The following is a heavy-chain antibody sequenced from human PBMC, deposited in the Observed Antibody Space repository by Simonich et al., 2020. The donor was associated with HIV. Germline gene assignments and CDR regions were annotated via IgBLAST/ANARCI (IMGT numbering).Heavy chain of an antibody. V-gene: IGHV1-2*06. CDR2: INPNSGGT. CDR1: GYTFTGYY. J-gene: IGHJ6*02. Sequence: QVQLVQSGAEVKKPGDSVKVSCKASGYTFTGYYMHWVRQAPGQGLEWMGRINPNSGGTNYAQKVQGRVTMTRDTSISTAYMELSRRRSDDTAVYYCARDFGDSYGPSGGMDVWGQGTTVTVSS. D-gene: IGHD5-18*01. CDR3: ARDFGDSYGPSGGMDV.